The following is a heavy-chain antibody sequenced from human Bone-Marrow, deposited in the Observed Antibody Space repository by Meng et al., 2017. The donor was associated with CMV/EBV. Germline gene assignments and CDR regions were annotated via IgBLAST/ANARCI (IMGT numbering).Heavy chain of an antibody. CDR3: TRHLS. CDR2: IYPGDSDT. V-gene: IGHV5-51*01. CDR1: GYSFTSYW. Sequence: KVSCKGSGYSFTSYWIGWVRQMPGKGLEWLGIIYPGDSDTRYSPSFQGQVTISADKSISTAYLQMNSLKTEDTAVDYCTRHLSWGRGKLVNVSS. J-gene: IGHJ4*01.